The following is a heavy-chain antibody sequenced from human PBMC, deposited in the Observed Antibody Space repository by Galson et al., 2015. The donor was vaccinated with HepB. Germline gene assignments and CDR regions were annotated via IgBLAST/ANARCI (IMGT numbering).Heavy chain of an antibody. J-gene: IGHJ6*02. CDR1: GGTFSSYA. D-gene: IGHD6-19*01. Sequence: SVKVSCKASGGTFSSYAISWVRQAPGQGLEWMGGIIPIFGTANYAQKFQGRVTITADESTSTAYMELSSLRSEDTAVYYCARAEDSSGWSTYYYYGMDVWGQGTTVTVSS. V-gene: IGHV1-69*13. CDR3: ARAEDSSGWSTYYYYGMDV. CDR2: IIPIFGTA.